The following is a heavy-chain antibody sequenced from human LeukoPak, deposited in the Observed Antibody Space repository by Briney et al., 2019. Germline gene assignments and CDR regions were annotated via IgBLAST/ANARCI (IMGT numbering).Heavy chain of an antibody. Sequence: GGSLRLSCAASGFTFSSNAMSWVRQAPGTGLEWLSAISGNGGSTYYADSVMGRFTISRDNSKNTLYLQMNSLRAEDTAVYYCAKRSSGYSFDYWGQGTLVTVSS. CDR1: GFTFSSNA. V-gene: IGHV3-23*01. CDR3: AKRSSGYSFDY. J-gene: IGHJ4*02. D-gene: IGHD3-22*01. CDR2: ISGNGGST.